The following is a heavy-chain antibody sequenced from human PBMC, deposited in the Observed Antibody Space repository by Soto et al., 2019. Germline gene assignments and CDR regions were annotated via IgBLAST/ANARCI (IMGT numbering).Heavy chain of an antibody. CDR3: ARGHSVNAGIITY. CDR2: IISGGSI. Sequence: GGSLRLSCAASGFTIATSHMNWVRQPPGKGLEWISYIISGGSISYADSVRGRFTISRDIAENSLYLQMNSLRAEDTAVYYCARGHSVNAGIITYWGQGILVTVPQ. CDR1: GFTIATSH. V-gene: IGHV3-48*01. J-gene: IGHJ4*02. D-gene: IGHD6-13*01.